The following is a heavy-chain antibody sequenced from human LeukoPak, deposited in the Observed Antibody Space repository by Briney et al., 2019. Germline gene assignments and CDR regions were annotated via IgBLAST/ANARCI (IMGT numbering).Heavy chain of an antibody. CDR3: ARDRGYSYGYDLDY. CDR2: ISSSANYI. CDR1: GFN. J-gene: IGHJ4*02. V-gene: IGHV3-21*01. D-gene: IGHD5-18*01. Sequence: PGGSLRLSRAASGFNMNWIRQAPGKGLEWVSSISSSANYIYYADSLRGRFTISRDNAKNSLYLQMNSLRVEDTAVYYCARDRGYSYGYDLDYWGQGTLITVSS.